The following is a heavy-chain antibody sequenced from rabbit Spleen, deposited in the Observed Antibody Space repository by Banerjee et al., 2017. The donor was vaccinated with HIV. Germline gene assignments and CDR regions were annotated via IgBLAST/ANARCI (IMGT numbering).Heavy chain of an antibody. Sequence: LEESGGGLVKPGGTLTLTCTVSGFSFSSNWICWVRQAPGKGLEWIACIDTSDGDTDYASWPKGRFTISKASSTTVTLQMTSLTAADTATYFCARNYVNAFDPWGPGTLVTVS. CDR3: ARNYVNAFDP. CDR2: IDTSDGDT. CDR1: GFSFSSNW. J-gene: IGHJ2*01. D-gene: IGHD1-1*01. V-gene: IGHV1S45*01.